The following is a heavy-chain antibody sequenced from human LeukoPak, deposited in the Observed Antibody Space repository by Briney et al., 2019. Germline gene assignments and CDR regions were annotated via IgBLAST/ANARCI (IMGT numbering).Heavy chain of an antibody. Sequence: SETLSLTCTVSGGSISSYYWSWIRQPPGKGLEWIGNIYYTGSTNYNPSLKSRVTISVDASKNQFSLKLSSVTAADTAVYYCARAFSSGWYPYSIGGLWFDYWGQGTLVTVSS. CDR3: ARAFSSGWYPYSIGGLWFDY. CDR2: IYYTGST. D-gene: IGHD6-19*01. J-gene: IGHJ4*02. CDR1: GGSISSYY. V-gene: IGHV4-59*01.